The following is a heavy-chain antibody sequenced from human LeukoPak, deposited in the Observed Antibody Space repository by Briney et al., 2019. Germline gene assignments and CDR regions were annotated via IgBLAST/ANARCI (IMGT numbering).Heavy chain of an antibody. D-gene: IGHD2-15*01. CDR2: INSDGSTT. Sequence: PGGSLRLSCVASGFTFSSYWMHWVRQAPGKGLLWVSRINSDGSTTSYADSVKGPFTISRDNAKNTLYLQMNSLRAEDTAVYYCARGYCSGGRCYGAFDIWGQGTMVTVSS. CDR3: ARGYCSGGRCYGAFDI. J-gene: IGHJ3*02. V-gene: IGHV3-74*01. CDR1: GFTFSSYW.